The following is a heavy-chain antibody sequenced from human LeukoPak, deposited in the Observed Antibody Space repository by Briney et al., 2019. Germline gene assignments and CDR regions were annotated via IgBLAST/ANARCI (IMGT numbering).Heavy chain of an antibody. Sequence: GGSLRLSCAASGFTLSDYGMSWVRQAPGKGLEWVSVIYSGGSTYYADSVKGRFTISRDNSKNTLYLQMNSLRAEDTAVYYCASGSGSYRTPYYYMDVWGTGTTVTVSS. V-gene: IGHV3-53*01. D-gene: IGHD3-10*01. J-gene: IGHJ6*03. CDR1: GFTLSDYG. CDR3: ASGSGSYRTPYYYMDV. CDR2: IYSGGST.